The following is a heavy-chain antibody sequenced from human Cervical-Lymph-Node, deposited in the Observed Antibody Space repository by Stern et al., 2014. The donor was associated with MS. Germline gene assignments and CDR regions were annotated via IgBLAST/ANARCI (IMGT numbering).Heavy chain of an antibody. CDR1: GGTFSTDT. Sequence: DQLVESGAEVKKPGSSVKVSCKASGGTFSTDTISWVRQAPGQGLEWMGRIIPILGRATYAEKFQGRATITADKATNTAYMELSSLRSETTAFYYGARDVLVEGCIRGAFDMWGQGTMVAVSS. CDR3: ARDVLVEGCIRGAFDM. V-gene: IGHV1-69*04. D-gene: IGHD3-3*02. J-gene: IGHJ3*02. CDR2: IIPILGRA.